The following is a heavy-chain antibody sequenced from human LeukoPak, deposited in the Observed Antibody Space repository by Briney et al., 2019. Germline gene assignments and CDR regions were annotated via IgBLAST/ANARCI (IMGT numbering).Heavy chain of an antibody. D-gene: IGHD1-7*01. V-gene: IGHV4-34*01. J-gene: IGHJ5*02. CDR2: INHSGST. Sequence: SETLSLTCAVYGGSFSGYYWSWIRQPPEKGLEWIREINHSGSTNYNPSLKSRVTISVDTSKNQFSLKLSSVTAADTAVYYCARSELYNWNSGWFDPWGQGTLVTVSS. CDR3: ARSELYNWNSGWFDP. CDR1: GGSFSGYY.